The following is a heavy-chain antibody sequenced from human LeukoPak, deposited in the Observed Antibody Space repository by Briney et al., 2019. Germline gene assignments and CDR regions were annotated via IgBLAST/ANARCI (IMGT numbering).Heavy chain of an antibody. J-gene: IGHJ3*02. Sequence: ASVKVSCKASGYTFTSYYMHWVRQAPGQGLEWMGIINPSGGSASYAQKFQGRVTMTRDMSTSTVYMELSSLRSEDTAVYYCARGVEEEMATILTAFDIWGQGTMVTVSS. V-gene: IGHV1-46*01. CDR2: INPSGGSA. CDR1: GYTFTSYY. D-gene: IGHD5-24*01. CDR3: ARGVEEEMATILTAFDI.